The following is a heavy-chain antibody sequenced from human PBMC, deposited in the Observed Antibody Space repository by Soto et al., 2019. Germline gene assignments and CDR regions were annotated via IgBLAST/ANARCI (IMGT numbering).Heavy chain of an antibody. Sequence: PGGSMRISCAASGFNFITYSLSWVRQAPGKGLEWGASISSSAVYIDYADSVKGRFTISRDNANNSLYLQMNSLRAEDTAVYYCARGSLHSYGGWYFDLWGRGTLLTVSS. V-gene: IGHV3-21*01. D-gene: IGHD5-18*01. CDR1: GFNFITYS. J-gene: IGHJ2*01. CDR2: ISSSAVYI. CDR3: ARGSLHSYGGWYFDL.